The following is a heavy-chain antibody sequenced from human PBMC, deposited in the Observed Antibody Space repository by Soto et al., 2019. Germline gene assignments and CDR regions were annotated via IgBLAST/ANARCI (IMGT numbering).Heavy chain of an antibody. V-gene: IGHV3-23*01. J-gene: IGHJ4*02. CDR3: ARGSSEVGY. CDR1: GFTFSSHS. CDR2: MSTSGSGT. D-gene: IGHD1-26*01. Sequence: EVQLLESGGGLGQPGGSLRISCVVSGFTFSSHSMSWVRQAPGKGRGWVSSMSTSGSGTYHADSVKGRFAISRDNSKNTLFLQMTSLRAEDTAESYCARGSSEVGYWGPGPLVTVSS.